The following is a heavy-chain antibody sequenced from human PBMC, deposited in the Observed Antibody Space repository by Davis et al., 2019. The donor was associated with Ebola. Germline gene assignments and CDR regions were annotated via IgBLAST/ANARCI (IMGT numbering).Heavy chain of an antibody. Sequence: DSVKGRFTITRDTSKNTLFLQMNGLTAEDTAVYYCAKDSALRSFDLWGQGTLVTVSS. J-gene: IGHJ4*02. V-gene: IGHV3-30*02. CDR3: AKDSALRSFDL.